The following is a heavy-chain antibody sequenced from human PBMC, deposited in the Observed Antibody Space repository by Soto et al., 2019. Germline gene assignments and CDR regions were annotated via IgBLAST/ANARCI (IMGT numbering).Heavy chain of an antibody. D-gene: IGHD3-16*01. V-gene: IGHV1-69*01. Sequence: QVQLVQSGAEVKKPGSSVKVSCKASGGTFSSYAISWVRQAPGQGLEWMGGIIPIFGTANYAQKFQGRVTITADESTSTAYMELSSLRSEDTAVHYCAREDSGGADATRSFDLWGRGTLVTVSS. CDR3: AREDSGGADATRSFDL. J-gene: IGHJ2*01. CDR2: IIPIFGTA. CDR1: GGTFSSYA.